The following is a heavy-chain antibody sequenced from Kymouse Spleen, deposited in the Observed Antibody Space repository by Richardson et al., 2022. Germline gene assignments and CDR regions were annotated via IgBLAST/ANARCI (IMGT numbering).Heavy chain of an antibody. V-gene: IGHV4-39*01. Sequence: QLQLQESGPGLVKPSETLSLTCTVSGGSISSSSYYWGWIRQPPGKGLEWIGSIYYSGSTYYNPSLKSRVTISVDTSKNQFSLKLSSVTAADTAVYYCARHGGYSSGWYNWYFDLWGRGTLVTVSS. CDR2: IYYSGST. CDR1: GGSISSSSYY. J-gene: IGHJ2*01. CDR3: ARHGGYSSGWYNWYFDL. D-gene: IGHD6-19*01.